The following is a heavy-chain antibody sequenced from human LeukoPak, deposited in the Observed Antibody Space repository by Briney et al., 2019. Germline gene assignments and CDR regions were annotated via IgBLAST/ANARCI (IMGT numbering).Heavy chain of an antibody. D-gene: IGHD3-22*01. V-gene: IGHV3-30*02. Sequence: GSLRLSCEVSGFSLSEYGIHWVPQAPAKGRDWRSLIRYDDREYYADSVKGRFAISRDNSKNTLFVQMHSLRSEDTAVYYCAKDPVNHCASSVCYGLQSWGQGTLVIVSS. CDR1: GFSLSEYG. CDR2: IRYDDRE. J-gene: IGHJ5*02. CDR3: AKDPVNHCASSVCYGLQS.